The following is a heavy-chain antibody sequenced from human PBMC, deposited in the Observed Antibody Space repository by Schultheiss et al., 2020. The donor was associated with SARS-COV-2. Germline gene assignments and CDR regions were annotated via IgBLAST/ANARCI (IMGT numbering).Heavy chain of an antibody. CDR2: IYYSGST. CDR3: ARGDYYDWGYFDY. CDR1: GGSVSSGSYY. Sequence: SQTLSLTCTVSGGSVSSGSYYWSWIRQPPGKGLEWIGYIYYSGSTNYNPSLKSRVTISVDTSKNQFSLKLSSVTAADTAVYYCARGDYYDWGYFDYWGQGTLVTVSS. V-gene: IGHV4-61*01. J-gene: IGHJ4*02. D-gene: IGHD3-10*01.